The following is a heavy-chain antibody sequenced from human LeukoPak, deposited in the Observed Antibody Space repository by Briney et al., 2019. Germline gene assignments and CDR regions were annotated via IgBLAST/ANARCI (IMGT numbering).Heavy chain of an antibody. CDR2: ISYSGST. D-gene: IGHD3-9*01. Sequence: SETLSLTCTVSGGSTNSYYWSWIRQPPGKGLEWIGYISYSGSTNYNPSLKSRVTISVDTSKNQFSLKLSSVTAADTAVYYCASRYRRPGESGEYFQHWGQGTLVTVSS. V-gene: IGHV4-59*01. CDR3: ASRYRRPGESGEYFQH. CDR1: GGSTNSYY. J-gene: IGHJ1*01.